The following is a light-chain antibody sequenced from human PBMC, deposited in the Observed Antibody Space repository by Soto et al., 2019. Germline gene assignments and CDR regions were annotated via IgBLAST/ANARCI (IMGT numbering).Light chain of an antibody. Sequence: QSALTQPASVSGSPGQSITISCTGTSRDVGDYNLVSWYQQYPGKAPKLVIYEVSKRPSGVSDRFSGSKSGNTASLTISGLQADDEADYYCCSYAGSSRIFGTGTKVTVL. V-gene: IGLV2-23*02. CDR3: CSYAGSSRI. J-gene: IGLJ1*01. CDR1: SRDVGDYNL. CDR2: EVS.